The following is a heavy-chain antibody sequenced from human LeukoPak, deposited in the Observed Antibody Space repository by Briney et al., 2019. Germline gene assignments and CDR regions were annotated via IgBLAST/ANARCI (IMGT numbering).Heavy chain of an antibody. D-gene: IGHD3-10*01. Sequence: SETLSLTCSVSGGSISGDIYYWGWIRQPPGKGLEWIGSIHYSGSTYHSPSLKSRVTISVDTSKNQFSLRLSSVTAADTALYYCARSRSGTRWSISIDYWGQGTLVTVSS. V-gene: IGHV4-39*01. J-gene: IGHJ4*02. CDR2: IHYSGST. CDR1: GGSISGDIYY. CDR3: ARSRSGTRWSISIDY.